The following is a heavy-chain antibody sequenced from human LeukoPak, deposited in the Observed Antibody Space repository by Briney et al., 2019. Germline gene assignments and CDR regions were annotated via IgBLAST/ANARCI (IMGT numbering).Heavy chain of an antibody. CDR2: INQSGRT. J-gene: IGHJ4*02. V-gene: IGHV4-34*10. D-gene: IGHD2-2*01. CDR1: GGSFSNYY. CDR3: ARERREQLLPPYTRSVTYFDY. Sequence: PSETLSLTCAVYGGSFSNYYWSWIRQSPGKGLEWIGEINQSGRTNFNPSLKSRVTMSVDTSKNEFSLKLSSVTAADTAVYYCARERREQLLPPYTRSVTYFDYWGQGTLVTVSS.